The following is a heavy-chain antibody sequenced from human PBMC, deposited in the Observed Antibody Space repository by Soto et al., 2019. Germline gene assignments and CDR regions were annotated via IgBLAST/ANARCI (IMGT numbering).Heavy chain of an antibody. J-gene: IGHJ6*02. Sequence: SVKVSCKASGGAFSSYAISWVRQAPGQGLEWMGGIIPIFGTANYAQKFQGRVTITADESTSTAYMELSSLRSEDTAVYYCARGAIFGVVITHYYYGMDVWGQGTTVTVSS. CDR1: GGAFSSYA. CDR2: IIPIFGTA. CDR3: ARGAIFGVVITHYYYGMDV. V-gene: IGHV1-69*13. D-gene: IGHD3-3*01.